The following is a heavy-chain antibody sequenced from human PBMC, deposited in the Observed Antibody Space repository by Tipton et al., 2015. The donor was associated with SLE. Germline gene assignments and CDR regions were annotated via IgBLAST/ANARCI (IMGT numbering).Heavy chain of an antibody. CDR1: GFTVSSNY. CDR3: ARLGGAASGAFDI. D-gene: IGHD1-26*01. CDR2: IFSGGST. Sequence: GSLRLSCAASGFTVSSNYMSWVRRAPGKGLEWVSVIFSGGSTYYADSVKGRLTISRDNSKNTLYLQMNSLRAEDTAVYYCARLGGAASGAFDIWGQGTMVTVSS. J-gene: IGHJ3*02. V-gene: IGHV3-53*05.